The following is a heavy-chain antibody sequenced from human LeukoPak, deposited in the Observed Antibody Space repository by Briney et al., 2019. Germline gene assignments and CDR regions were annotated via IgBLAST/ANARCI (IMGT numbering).Heavy chain of an antibody. Sequence: ASVKVSCKASGYTFTSYDINWVRQATGQGLEWMGWMNPHSGNTGYAQKFQGRVTMTRNTSISTAYMELSSLRSEDTAVYYCARGSIVVVPAATGTHNWFDPWGQGTLVTVSS. CDR2: MNPHSGNT. D-gene: IGHD2-2*01. J-gene: IGHJ5*02. V-gene: IGHV1-8*01. CDR3: ARGSIVVVPAATGTHNWFDP. CDR1: GYTFTSYD.